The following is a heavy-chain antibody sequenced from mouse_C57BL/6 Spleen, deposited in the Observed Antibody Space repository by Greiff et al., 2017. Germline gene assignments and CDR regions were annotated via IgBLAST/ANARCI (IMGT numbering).Heavy chain of an antibody. J-gene: IGHJ4*01. CDR1: GYTFTGYW. D-gene: IGHD1-1*01. CDR3: ARWGATPDGYAMDY. V-gene: IGHV1-9*01. Sequence: VMLVESGAELMKPGASVKLSCKATGYTFTGYWIEWVKQRPGHGLEWIGEILPGSGSTNDNEKFKGKATFTADTSSNTAYMQLSSLTTEDSAIYYCARWGATPDGYAMDYWGQGTSVTVSS. CDR2: ILPGSGST.